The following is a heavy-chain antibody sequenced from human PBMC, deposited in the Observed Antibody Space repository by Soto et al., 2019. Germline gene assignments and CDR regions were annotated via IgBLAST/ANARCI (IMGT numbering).Heavy chain of an antibody. CDR2: ISGSGGST. V-gene: IGHV3-23*01. Sequence: GGSLRLSCAASGFTFSSYAMSWVRQAPGKGLEWVSAISGSGGSTYYADSVKGRFTISRDNSKNTLYLQMNSLRAEDTAVYYCAKGGSSWYYYGMDVWGQGTTVTVSS. J-gene: IGHJ6*02. D-gene: IGHD6-13*01. CDR1: GFTFSSYA. CDR3: AKGGSSWYYYGMDV.